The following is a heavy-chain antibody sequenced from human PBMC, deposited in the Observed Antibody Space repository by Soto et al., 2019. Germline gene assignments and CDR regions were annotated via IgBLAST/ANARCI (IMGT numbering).Heavy chain of an antibody. CDR3: TTDPSTMVRGLPLGVDV. CDR1: GFTFSNAW. D-gene: IGHD3-10*01. V-gene: IGHV3-15*07. CDR2: IKSKTDGGTT. J-gene: IGHJ6*02. Sequence: GGSLRLSCAASGFTFSNAWMNWVRQAPGKGLEWVGRIKSKTDGGTTDYAAPVKGRFTISRDDSKNTLYLQMNSLKTEDTAVYYCTTDPSTMVRGLPLGVDVWGQGTTVTVSS.